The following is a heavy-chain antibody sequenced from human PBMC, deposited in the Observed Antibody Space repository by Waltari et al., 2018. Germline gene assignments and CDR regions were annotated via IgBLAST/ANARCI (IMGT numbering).Heavy chain of an antibody. CDR1: GGSISRSRYY. J-gene: IGHJ6*03. V-gene: IGHV4-39*01. D-gene: IGHD1-26*01. CDR2: IYYSGST. Sequence: QLQLQESGPGLVKPSETLSLTCTVSGGSISRSRYYWGWLRPPPGKGLGWIGSIYYSGSTYYNPSLKSRVTISVDTSKNQFSLKLSSVTAADTAVYYCARTYSGSYYSSRYYYMDVWGKGTTVTVSS. CDR3: ARTYSGSYYSSRYYYMDV.